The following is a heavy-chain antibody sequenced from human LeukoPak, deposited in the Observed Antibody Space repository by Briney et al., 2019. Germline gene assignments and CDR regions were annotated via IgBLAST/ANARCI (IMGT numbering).Heavy chain of an antibody. J-gene: IGHJ4*02. D-gene: IGHD5-18*01. CDR2: ISYDGSNK. CDR3: AKEAGYSYGFDY. CDR1: GFTFSNYG. Sequence: GSLRLSCAASGFTFSNYGIHWVRQAPGKGLEWVAVISYDGSNKYYADSVKGRCTISRDKSKNTVYLQMNSLRAEDTAVYYCAKEAGYSYGFDYWGQGTLVTVSS. V-gene: IGHV3-30*18.